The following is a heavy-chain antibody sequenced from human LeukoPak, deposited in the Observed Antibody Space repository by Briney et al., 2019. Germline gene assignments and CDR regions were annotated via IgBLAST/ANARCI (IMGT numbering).Heavy chain of an antibody. D-gene: IGHD1-26*01. CDR2: IYYSGST. CDR1: GGSISSYY. J-gene: IGHJ4*02. Sequence: SETLSLTFTVSGGSISSYYWSWIRQPPGKGLEWIGYIYYSGSTNYNPSLKSRVTISVDTSKNQFSLKLSSVTAADTAVYYCARGERRASFDYWGQGTLVTVSS. V-gene: IGHV4-59*01. CDR3: ARGERRASFDY.